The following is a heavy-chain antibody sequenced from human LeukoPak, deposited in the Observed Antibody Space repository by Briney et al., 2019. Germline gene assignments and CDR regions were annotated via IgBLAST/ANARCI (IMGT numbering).Heavy chain of an antibody. D-gene: IGHD6-19*01. J-gene: IGHJ6*02. CDR2: ISAYNGNT. Sequence: ASVKVSCKASGYTFTSYGIGWVRQAPGQGLEWMGWISAYNGNTNYAQKLQGRVTMTTDASTSTAYMELRSLRSDDTAVYYCARDVPYSSGWSYYYYYGMDVWGQGTTVTVSS. CDR1: GYTFTSYG. CDR3: ARDVPYSSGWSYYYYYGMDV. V-gene: IGHV1-18*01.